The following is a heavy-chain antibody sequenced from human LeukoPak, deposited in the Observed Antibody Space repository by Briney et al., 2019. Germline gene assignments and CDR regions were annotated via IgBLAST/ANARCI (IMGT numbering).Heavy chain of an antibody. CDR2: ISSSGSTI. CDR1: GFTFSSYA. D-gene: IGHD3-3*01. Sequence: GGSLRLSCAASGFTFSSYAMSWVRQAPGKGLEWVSYISSSGSTIYYADSVKGRFTISRDNSKNTLYLQMNSLRAEDTAVYYCVREGAYDFWSGYPDAFDIWGQGTMVTVSS. J-gene: IGHJ3*02. CDR3: VREGAYDFWSGYPDAFDI. V-gene: IGHV3-48*01.